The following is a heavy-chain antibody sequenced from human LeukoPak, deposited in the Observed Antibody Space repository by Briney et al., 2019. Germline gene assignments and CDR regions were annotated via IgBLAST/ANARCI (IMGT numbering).Heavy chain of an antibody. CDR2: ISSSSSYI. J-gene: IGHJ4*02. CDR1: GFTFSSYS. V-gene: IGHV3-21*01. D-gene: IGHD3-16*01. Sequence: GGSLRLSCAASGFTFSSYSMNWVRQAPGKGLEWVSSISSSSSYIYYADSVKGRFTISRDNAKNSLYLQMNSLRAEDTAVYYCARAHGGVYDYVWGSWDYWGQGTLVTVSS. CDR3: ARAHGGVYDYVWGSWDY.